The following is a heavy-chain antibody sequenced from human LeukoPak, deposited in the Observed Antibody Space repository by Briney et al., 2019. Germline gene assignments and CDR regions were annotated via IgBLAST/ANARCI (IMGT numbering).Heavy chain of an antibody. D-gene: IGHD3-10*02. V-gene: IGHV3-11*04. J-gene: IGHJ6*04. CDR2: ISSSGSTI. CDR3: AELGITMIGGV. Sequence: GGSLRLSCVASGFTVTSNYFSWVRQAPGKGLEWVSYISSSGSTIYYADSVKGRFTISRDNAKNSLYLQMNSLRAEDTAVYYCAELGITMIGGVWGKGTTVTISS. CDR1: GFTVTSNY.